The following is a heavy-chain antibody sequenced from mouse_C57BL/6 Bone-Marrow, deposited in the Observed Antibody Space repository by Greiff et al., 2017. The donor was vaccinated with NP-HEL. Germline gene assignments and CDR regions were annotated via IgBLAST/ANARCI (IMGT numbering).Heavy chain of an antibody. D-gene: IGHD2-1*01. CDR1: GFTFSSYA. CDR3: APIYYGNL. V-gene: IGHV5-4*03. J-gene: IGHJ3*01. CDR2: LSDGGSYT. Sequence: EVKLMESGGGLVKPGGSLKLSCAASGFTFSSYAMSWVRQTPEKRLEWVATLSDGGSYTYYPDNVKGRFTISRDNAKNNLYLQMSHLKSEDTAMYYCAPIYYGNLWGQGTLVTVSA.